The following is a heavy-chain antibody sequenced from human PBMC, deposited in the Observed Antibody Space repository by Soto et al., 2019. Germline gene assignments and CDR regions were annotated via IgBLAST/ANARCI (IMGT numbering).Heavy chain of an antibody. Sequence: ASVKVSCKASGDTFSSYTISWVRQAPGQGLEWMGRIIPILGIANYAQKFQGRVTITADKSTSTAYMELSSLRSEDTAVYYCARGPSPTYYDFWSGYSARYDYWGQGTLVTVSS. CDR3: ARGPSPTYYDFWSGYSARYDY. J-gene: IGHJ4*02. V-gene: IGHV1-69*02. CDR1: GDTFSSYT. CDR2: IIPILGIA. D-gene: IGHD3-3*01.